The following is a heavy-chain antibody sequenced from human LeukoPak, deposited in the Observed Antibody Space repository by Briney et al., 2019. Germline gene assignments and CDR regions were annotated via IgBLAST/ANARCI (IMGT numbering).Heavy chain of an antibody. CDR3: AREETIFGVVNRLGV. J-gene: IGHJ6*04. V-gene: IGHV1-46*01. CDR1: GGTFSSYA. CDR2: INPSGGST. D-gene: IGHD3-3*01. Sequence: ASVKVSCKASGGTFSSYAISWVRQAPGQGLEWMGIINPSGGSTSYAQKFQGRVTMTRDTSTSTVYMELSRLRSDDTAVYYCAREETIFGVVNRLGVWGKGTTVTVSS.